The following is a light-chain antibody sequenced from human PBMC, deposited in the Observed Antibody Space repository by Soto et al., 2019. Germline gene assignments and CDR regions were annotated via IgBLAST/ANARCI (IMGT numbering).Light chain of an antibody. V-gene: IGKV3-20*01. J-gene: IGKJ1*01. CDR3: QQYDSSPPT. Sequence: VLTQSPGTLSLSPGERATLSCRASQSVTSNYLAWYQQKPGQAPRLLIYGASSRATGIPDRFSGSGSGTDFTLTISRLEPEDFAVYYCQQYDSSPPTFGQGTKVEIK. CDR1: QSVTSNY. CDR2: GAS.